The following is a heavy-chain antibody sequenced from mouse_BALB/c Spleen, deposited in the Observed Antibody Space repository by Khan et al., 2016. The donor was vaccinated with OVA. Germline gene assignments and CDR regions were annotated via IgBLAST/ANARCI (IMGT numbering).Heavy chain of an antibody. D-gene: IGHD2-2*01. CDR1: GYSFTSYY. V-gene: IGHV1S135*01. J-gene: IGHJ3*01. CDR3: TSHGYVAWFTY. CDR2: IDPFSGDT. Sequence: VQLKQSGPELMKPGASVKISCKASGYSFTSYYIHWVIQSHGKSLEWIGYIDPFSGDTNYNQKFKGRATLTVDKSSSTAYIHLSNLTSEDSAVYYCTSHGYVAWFTYWGQGTLVTVSA.